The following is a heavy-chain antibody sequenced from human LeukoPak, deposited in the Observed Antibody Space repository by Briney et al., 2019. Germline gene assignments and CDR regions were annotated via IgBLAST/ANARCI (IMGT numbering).Heavy chain of an antibody. J-gene: IGHJ4*02. V-gene: IGHV3-21*01. CDR3: ARDRSPHDYDFWSGYYTGDY. CDR2: ISSSSSYI. Sequence: GGSLRLSCAASGFTFSSYSMNWVRQAPGKGLEWVSSISSSSSYIYYADSVKGRFTISRDNAKNSLYLQMNSLRAEGTAVYYCARDRSPHDYDFWSGYYTGDYWGQGTLATVSS. CDR1: GFTFSSYS. D-gene: IGHD3-3*01.